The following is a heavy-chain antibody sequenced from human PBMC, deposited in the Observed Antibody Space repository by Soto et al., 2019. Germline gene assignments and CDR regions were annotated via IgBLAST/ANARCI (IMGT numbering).Heavy chain of an antibody. CDR3: ASGMYYFDY. D-gene: IGHD1-26*01. CDR2: ISSSSSYT. Sequence: GGSLRLSCAASGFTFSDYYMSWIRQAPGKGLEWVSYISSSSSYTNYADSVKGRFTISRDNAKNSLYLQMNSLRAEDTAVYYCASGMYYFDYWGQGTLVTVSS. J-gene: IGHJ4*02. CDR1: GFTFSDYY. V-gene: IGHV3-11*06.